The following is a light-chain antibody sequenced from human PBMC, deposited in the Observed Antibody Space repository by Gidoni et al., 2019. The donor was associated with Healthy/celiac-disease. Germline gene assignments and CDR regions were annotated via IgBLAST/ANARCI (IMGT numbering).Light chain of an antibody. J-gene: IGKJ2*01. V-gene: IGKV1-5*01. CDR1: QSISSW. CDR2: DAS. CDR3: QQYNSYSYT. Sequence: DIPITPSPSTLSASVGDRVTITCRASQSISSWLAWYQQKPGKAPKLLIYDASSLESGVPSRFSGSGSGTEFTLTISSLQPDDFATYYCQQYNSYSYTFGQGTKLEIK.